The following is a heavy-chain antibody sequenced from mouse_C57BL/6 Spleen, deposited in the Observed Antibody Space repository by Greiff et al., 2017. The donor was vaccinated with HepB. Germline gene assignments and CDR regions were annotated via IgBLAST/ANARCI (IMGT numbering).Heavy chain of an antibody. D-gene: IGHD2-10*02. CDR3: ARGGIPSTVPFDY. CDR1: GYTFTNYW. J-gene: IGHJ2*01. CDR2: IYPGGGYT. Sequence: VKLQESGAELVRPGTSVKMSCKASGYTFTNYWIGWAKQRPGHGLEWIGDIYPGGGYTNYNEKFKGKATLTADKSSSTAYMQFSSLTSEDSAIYYCARGGIPSTVPFDYWGQGTTLTVSS. V-gene: IGHV1-63*01.